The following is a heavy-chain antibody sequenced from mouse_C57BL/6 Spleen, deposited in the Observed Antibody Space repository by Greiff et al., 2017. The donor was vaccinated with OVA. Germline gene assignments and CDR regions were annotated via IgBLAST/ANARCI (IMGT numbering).Heavy chain of an antibody. CDR1: GYTFTSYW. V-gene: IGHV1-7*01. CDR3: ALDSSGYVDY. D-gene: IGHD3-2*02. J-gene: IGHJ2*01. CDR2: INPSSGYT. Sequence: VQRVESGAELAKPGASVKLSCKASGYTFTSYWMHWVKQRPGQGLEWIGYINPSSGYTKYNQKFKDKATLTADKSSSTAYMQLSSLTYEDSAVYYCALDSSGYVDYWGQGTTLTVSS.